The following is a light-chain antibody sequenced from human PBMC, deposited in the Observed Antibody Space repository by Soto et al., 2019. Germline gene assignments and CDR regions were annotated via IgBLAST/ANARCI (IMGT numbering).Light chain of an antibody. CDR2: DAS. V-gene: IGKV1-39*01. J-gene: IGKJ1*01. CDR1: QTIKTY. Sequence: IRWPKCQTSHFASVGYTFTSTFGASQTIKTYLNWYQQKPGKAPVLLIYDASSLQSGVPSRFSGSGSGTDFTLTISSLQHEDFASSSCQHTYSTPRTFGQGTKVDIK. CDR3: QHTYSTPRT.